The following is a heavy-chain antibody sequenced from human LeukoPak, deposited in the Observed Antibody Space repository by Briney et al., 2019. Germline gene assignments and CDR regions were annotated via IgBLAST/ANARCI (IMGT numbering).Heavy chain of an antibody. CDR3: AREANRGRRDDDYGDYPYYFNY. CDR2: FDLEDGET. V-gene: IGHV1-24*01. D-gene: IGHD4-17*01. J-gene: IGHJ4*02. Sequence: ASVKVSCKVSGYTLSEISMHWVRQAPGKGLEWMGGFDLEDGETIYAQKFQGRVTMTEDTSTDTAYMELSSLRSEDTAVYYCAREANRGRRDDDYGDYPYYFNYWGQGALVTVSS. CDR1: GYTLSEIS.